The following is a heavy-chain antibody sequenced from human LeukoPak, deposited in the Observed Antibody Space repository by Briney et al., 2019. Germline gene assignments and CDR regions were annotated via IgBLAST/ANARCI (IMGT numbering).Heavy chain of an antibody. CDR3: ARDRHYYYGSGSYCGEFDP. CDR2: IYYSGNT. V-gene: IGHV4-39*07. CDR1: GGSISSSSFY. Sequence: SETLSLICTVSGGSISSSSFYWGWIRQSRGQGLEWIGSIYYSGNTYYNPSLKSRVTISVDTSENQFSLKLSSVTAADTAVYYCARDRHYYYGSGSYCGEFDPWGQGTLVTVSS. J-gene: IGHJ5*02. D-gene: IGHD3-10*01.